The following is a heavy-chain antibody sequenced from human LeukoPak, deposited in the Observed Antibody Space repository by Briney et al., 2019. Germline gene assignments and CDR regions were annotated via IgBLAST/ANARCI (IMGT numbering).Heavy chain of an antibody. J-gene: IGHJ4*02. V-gene: IGHV3-23*01. CDR2: ISGSGGST. CDR3: AKVKLPYYYDSSGYYGAPDSFDY. D-gene: IGHD3-22*01. CDR1: GFTFSSYA. Sequence: QRGGSLRLSCAASGFTFSSYAMSWVRQAPGKGLEWVSAISGSGGSTYYADSVKGRFTISRDNSKNTLYLQMNSLRAEDTAVYYCAKVKLPYYYDSSGYYGAPDSFDYWGQGTLVTVSS.